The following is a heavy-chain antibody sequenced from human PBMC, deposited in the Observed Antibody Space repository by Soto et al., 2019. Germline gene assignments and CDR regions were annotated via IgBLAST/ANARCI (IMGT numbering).Heavy chain of an antibody. Sequence: VHLLESGGGLEQPGGSLKLSCATSGVGFSNYGMSWVRQAPGKGLEWVSGISASGDSTYYADPVKGRFTISGDNSKRTLYLQMNSLRAEDTAIYYCATDPRGPDYWGQGTQVTVS. CDR3: ATDPRGPDY. J-gene: IGHJ4*02. CDR1: GVGFSNYG. CDR2: ISASGDST. V-gene: IGHV3-23*01.